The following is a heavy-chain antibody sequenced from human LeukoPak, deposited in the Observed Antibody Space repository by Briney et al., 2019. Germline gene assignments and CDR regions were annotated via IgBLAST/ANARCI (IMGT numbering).Heavy chain of an antibody. V-gene: IGHV3-11*06. CDR3: ARSDGGWYSTSFDY. CDR2: ISSSSSYT. CDR1: GFTFSDYY. D-gene: IGHD6-19*01. Sequence: GGSLRLSCAASGFTFSDYYMSWIRQAPGKGLERVSYISSSSSYTNYADSVKGRFTISRDNAKNSLYLQMNSLRAEDTAVYYCARSDGGWYSTSFDYWGQGTLVTVSS. J-gene: IGHJ4*02.